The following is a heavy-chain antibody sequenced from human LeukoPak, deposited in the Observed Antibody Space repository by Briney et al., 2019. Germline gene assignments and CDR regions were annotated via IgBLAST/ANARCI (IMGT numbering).Heavy chain of an antibody. CDR2: ISDSGDNT. Sequence: GGSLRLSCAASGFTFSSYAMSWVRQAPGKGLEWVSSISDSGDNTYYADSVKGRFTISRDNSKNTMYLQMNSLRAEDTAVYYCAKLIAVAGTDDYWGQGTLVTVSS. J-gene: IGHJ4*02. V-gene: IGHV3-23*01. CDR1: GFTFSSYA. D-gene: IGHD6-19*01. CDR3: AKLIAVAGTDDY.